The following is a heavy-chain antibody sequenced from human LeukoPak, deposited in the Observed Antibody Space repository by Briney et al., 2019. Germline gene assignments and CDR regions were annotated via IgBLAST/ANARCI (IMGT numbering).Heavy chain of an antibody. CDR2: ISSSSSYI. J-gene: IGHJ4*02. Sequence: KPGGSLRLSFAASGFTFSSYSMNWVRQAPGKGLEWVSSISSSSSYIYYADSVKGRFTISRDNAKSSLYLQMNSLRAEDTAVYYCARVIPSAAAGTDYWGQGTLVTVPS. V-gene: IGHV3-21*01. D-gene: IGHD6-13*01. CDR1: GFTFSSYS. CDR3: ARVIPSAAAGTDY.